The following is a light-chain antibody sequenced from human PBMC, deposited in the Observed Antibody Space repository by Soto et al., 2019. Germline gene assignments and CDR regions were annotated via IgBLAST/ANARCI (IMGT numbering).Light chain of an antibody. Sequence: IGVAQAPAPLSVSPGGAATLSCRASQGIGDTLARYQQKPGQTPRLLIYDTSSRATGIPDRFSGSGSGTDFTLTISRLEPEDFAVCQCQQYCSSITFGEGTRLEIK. CDR1: QGIGDT. J-gene: IGKJ5*01. V-gene: IGKV3-20*01. CDR2: DTS. CDR3: QQYCSSIT.